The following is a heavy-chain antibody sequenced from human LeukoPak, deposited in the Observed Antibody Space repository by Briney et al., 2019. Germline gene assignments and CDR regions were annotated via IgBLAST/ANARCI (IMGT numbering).Heavy chain of an antibody. D-gene: IGHD3-3*01. Sequence: GGSLRLSCTASGFAFSTYEMNWVRQAPGEGVEGVSYISTGGSPIEYADSVKGRFTISRDNARNSVYLQMNSLRSEDTAVYYCARVAALQGDNDFWHGYLYYFDQWGQGTLVTVSS. CDR2: ISTGGSPI. CDR3: ARVAALQGDNDFWHGYLYYFDQ. J-gene: IGHJ4*02. V-gene: IGHV3-48*03. CDR1: GFAFSTYE.